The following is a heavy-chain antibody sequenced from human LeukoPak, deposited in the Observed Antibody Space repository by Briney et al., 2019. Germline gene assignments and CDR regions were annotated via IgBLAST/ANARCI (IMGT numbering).Heavy chain of an antibody. Sequence: SETLSLTCTVSGGSISSYYWSWIRQPPGKGLEWIGYIYYSGSTNYNPSLKSRVTISVDTSKNQFSLKLSSVTAADTAVYYCARDKRQTTVTTIGVRPYYYGMDVWGQGTTVTVSS. D-gene: IGHD4-17*01. CDR2: IYYSGST. J-gene: IGHJ6*02. CDR3: ARDKRQTTVTTIGVRPYYYGMDV. V-gene: IGHV4-59*01. CDR1: GGSISSYY.